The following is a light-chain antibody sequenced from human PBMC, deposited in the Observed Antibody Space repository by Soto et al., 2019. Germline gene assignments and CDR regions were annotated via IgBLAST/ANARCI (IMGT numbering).Light chain of an antibody. V-gene: IGKV3-20*01. CDR3: QQHGSSIT. J-gene: IGKJ5*01. CDR1: QSVSSSY. CDR2: GAS. Sequence: IVFTQYNGILSLSPGERATLSCRASQSVSSSYLAWYQQKPGQAPRLLIYGASSRATGIPDRFSGSGSGTDFTLTISRLEPEDFAVYYCQQHGSSITFGQGTRLEIK.